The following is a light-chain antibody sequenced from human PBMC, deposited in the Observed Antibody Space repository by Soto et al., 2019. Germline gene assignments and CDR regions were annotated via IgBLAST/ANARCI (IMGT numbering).Light chain of an antibody. CDR3: QQYNAYSRT. CDR1: QGIDTS. V-gene: IGKV1-13*02. Sequence: AILLTQSPSSLSASVGDRVTITCRASQGIDTSLAWYQHKPGKAPSLLISDASTLERGVPLRFSGSGSGTEFTLTINSMQPDDFATYYCQQYNAYSRTFGQGTKVDIK. J-gene: IGKJ1*01. CDR2: DAS.